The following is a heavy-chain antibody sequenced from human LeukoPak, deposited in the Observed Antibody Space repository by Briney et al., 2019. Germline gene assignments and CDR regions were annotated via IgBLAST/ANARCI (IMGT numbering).Heavy chain of an antibody. D-gene: IGHD3-22*01. CDR3: TTDYYDSPPPYYFDY. CDR1: GFTFSNAW. V-gene: IGHV3-15*01. Sequence: GGSLRLSCAASGFTFSNAWMSWVRQAPGKGLEWVGRIKSKTDGGTTDYAAPVKGRFTISRDDSKNTLYLQMNSLKTEDTAVYYCTTDYYDSPPPYYFDYWGQGTLVTVSS. CDR2: IKSKTDGGTT. J-gene: IGHJ4*02.